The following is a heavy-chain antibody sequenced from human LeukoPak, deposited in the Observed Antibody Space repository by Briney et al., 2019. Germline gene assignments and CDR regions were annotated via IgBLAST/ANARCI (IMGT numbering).Heavy chain of an antibody. CDR3: VRHLMTIFGVVIKPGPFDP. Sequence: SETLSPTCTVSGGSINNYFWSWIRQPPGEGLEWLGYVYYSGSTRYSPSLKSRVTISLDTSKNQFSLKLSSVTAADTTVYFCVRHLMTIFGVVIKPGPFDPWGQGTLVTVSS. J-gene: IGHJ5*02. V-gene: IGHV4-59*08. CDR1: GGSINNYF. CDR2: VYYSGST. D-gene: IGHD3-3*01.